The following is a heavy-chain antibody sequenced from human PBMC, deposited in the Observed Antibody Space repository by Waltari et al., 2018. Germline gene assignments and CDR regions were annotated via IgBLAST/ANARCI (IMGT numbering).Heavy chain of an antibody. CDR3: ARDSVVVVAATPGYYYYGMDV. Sequence: EVQLVESGGGLVQPGGSLRLSCAASGFNFGGYWMSWVRQAPGDGRQWVANIKQDGREKYYVDSVKGRFTISRDNAKNSLYLQMNSLRAEDTAVYYCARDSVVVVAATPGYYYYGMDVWGQGTTVTVSS. CDR2: IKQDGREK. J-gene: IGHJ6*02. V-gene: IGHV3-7*04. CDR1: GFNFGGYW. D-gene: IGHD2-15*01.